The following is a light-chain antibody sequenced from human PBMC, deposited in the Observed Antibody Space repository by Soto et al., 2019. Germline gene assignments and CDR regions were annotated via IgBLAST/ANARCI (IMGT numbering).Light chain of an antibody. J-gene: IGKJ1*01. CDR3: QQYGSSPTT. V-gene: IGKV3-20*01. CDR2: GAS. CDR1: QSVSNSY. Sequence: EIVLTQSPGTLSLSPGERATLSCRASQSVSNSYLAWYQQKPGRAPRLLIYGASSRATDIPDRFSGSGSGTDFTLTISSLEPVDSAVYYCQQYGSSPTTFGQGTKVEIK.